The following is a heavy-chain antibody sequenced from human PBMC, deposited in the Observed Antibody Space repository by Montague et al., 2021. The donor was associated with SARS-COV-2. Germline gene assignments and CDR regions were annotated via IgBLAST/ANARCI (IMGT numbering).Heavy chain of an antibody. CDR1: GGSVSSGSFY. CDR2: IYYTGSS. CDR3: ASLSGSAEILTAFQGVSYFYGMDV. V-gene: IGHV4-61*01. Sequence: SETLSLTCTVSGGSVSSGSFYWSWIRQPPGKGLELIGYIYYTGSSNYNPSLKSRVTISVDTSKNQFSLKLSSVTAADTAVYYCASLSGSAEILTAFQGVSYFYGMDVWGQGTTVTVSS. D-gene: IGHD3-9*01. J-gene: IGHJ6*02.